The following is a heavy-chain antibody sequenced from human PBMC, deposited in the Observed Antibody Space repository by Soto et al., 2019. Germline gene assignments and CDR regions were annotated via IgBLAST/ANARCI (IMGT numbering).Heavy chain of an antibody. D-gene: IGHD5-12*01. V-gene: IGHV1-18*01. CDR1: GYTFTSYG. CDR3: ARYEARVATIDPHLDY. J-gene: IGHJ4*02. CDR2: INAYNGNT. Sequence: QVQLLQSGAEVKKPGASVKVSCKASGYTFTSYGISWVRQAPGQGLEWMGWINAYNGNTNYEQKHQGRVTLTTDTSTSNAYMELRSLRSDDTAVYYCARYEARVATIDPHLDYWGQGTLVTVSP.